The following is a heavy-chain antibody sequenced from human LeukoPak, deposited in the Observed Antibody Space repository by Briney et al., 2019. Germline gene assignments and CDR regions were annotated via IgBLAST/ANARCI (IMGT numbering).Heavy chain of an antibody. CDR3: ARESWSYPGSGSYPHHFDY. CDR1: GVSINSKY. J-gene: IGHJ4*02. CDR2: SYYSGST. V-gene: IGHV4-59*01. D-gene: IGHD3-10*01. Sequence: PSETLSLTCTVSGVSINSKYWSWIRQPPGKGLEWIGNSYYSGSTDYNPSLMSRLTISVDLSKKQFSLRLTSVTAADTAIYYCARESWSYPGSGSYPHHFDYWGRGILVTVSS.